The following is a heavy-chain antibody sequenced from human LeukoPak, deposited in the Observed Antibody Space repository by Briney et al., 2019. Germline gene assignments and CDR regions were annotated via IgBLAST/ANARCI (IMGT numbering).Heavy chain of an antibody. CDR3: ARGIGEQWMTQGGDYYYYYYMDV. V-gene: IGHV3-53*01. CDR1: GFTVSSNY. D-gene: IGHD6-19*01. CDR2: IYSGGRT. J-gene: IGHJ6*03. Sequence: GGSLRLSCAASGFTVSSNYMTWVRQAPGKGLEWVSVIYSGGRTYYADSVRGRFTISRDNSKNTLHLQMNSLRADDTAVYYCARGIGEQWMTQGGDYYYYYYMDVWGKGTTVTVYS.